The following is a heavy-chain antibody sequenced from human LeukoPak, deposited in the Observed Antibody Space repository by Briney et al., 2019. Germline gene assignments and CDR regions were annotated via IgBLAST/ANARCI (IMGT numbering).Heavy chain of an antibody. D-gene: IGHD6-6*01. CDR3: AKESGYSSSYDY. CDR2: ISGSGGKT. CDR1: GLTFSSYG. J-gene: IGHJ4*02. V-gene: IGHV3-23*01. Sequence: GGSLRLSCAVSGLTFSSYGMSWVRQAPGKGLERVSGISGSGGKTYYADSVKGRFTISRDNSKNTLYLQMNSLRAEDTAVYYCAKESGYSSSYDYWGQGTLVTVSS.